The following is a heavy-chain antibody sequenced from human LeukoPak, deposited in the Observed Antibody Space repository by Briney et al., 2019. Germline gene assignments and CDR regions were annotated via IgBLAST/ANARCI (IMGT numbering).Heavy chain of an antibody. CDR2: ISGSGVNT. CDR3: AKDRSDNNTWYAGSH. V-gene: IGHV3-23*01. CDR1: GFTFSSYA. D-gene: IGHD2-8*01. J-gene: IGHJ4*02. Sequence: GGSLRLSCAASGFTFSSYAMSWVRQAPGKGLEWVSGISGSGVNTYYADSVKGRFTISRDNSKNTLYLQMNSLRAEDTAVYYCAKDRSDNNTWYAGSHWGQGTLVTVSS.